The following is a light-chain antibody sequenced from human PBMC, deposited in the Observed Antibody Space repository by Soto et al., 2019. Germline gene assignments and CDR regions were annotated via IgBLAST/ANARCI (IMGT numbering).Light chain of an antibody. CDR3: QQYNTYWT. CDR2: DAS. J-gene: IGKJ1*01. CDR1: QSIDRW. Sequence: DIQITQSPSILSASVGDRVTITCRASQSIDRWLAWYQQRPGKAPELLIYDASILQGGVPSRFSGSGSGTEFTLSISSLQPGDFATYYCQQYNTYWTFGQGTKVDIK. V-gene: IGKV1-5*01.